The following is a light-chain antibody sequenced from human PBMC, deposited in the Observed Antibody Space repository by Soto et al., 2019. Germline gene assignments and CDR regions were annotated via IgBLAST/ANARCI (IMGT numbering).Light chain of an antibody. CDR1: QSVSSSF. CDR2: GAS. V-gene: IGKV3-20*01. CDR3: QQYVSSPWA. J-gene: IGKJ1*01. Sequence: EIVLAQSPGTLSLSPGESATLSCRASQSVSSSFLAWYQQKAGQAPRLLIYGASRRATGIPDRFSGSGSGTDFTLTISRLEPEEFAVYYCQQYVSSPWAFGQGNKVEI.